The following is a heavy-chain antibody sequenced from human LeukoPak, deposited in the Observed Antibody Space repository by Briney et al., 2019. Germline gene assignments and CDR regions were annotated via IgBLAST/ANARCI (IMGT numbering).Heavy chain of an antibody. CDR2: IYYSGSS. V-gene: IGHV4-59*11. J-gene: IGHJ4*02. D-gene: IGHD3-10*01. Sequence: SETLSLTCAVSGGSLSSHFWSWIRQPPGKGLEWIGYIYYSGSSNYNPSLKSRVTISVDTSKNQFSLKLNSVTAADTAFYYCARGGGLFDYWGQGSLVTVSS. CDR1: GGSLSSHF. CDR3: ARGGGLFDY.